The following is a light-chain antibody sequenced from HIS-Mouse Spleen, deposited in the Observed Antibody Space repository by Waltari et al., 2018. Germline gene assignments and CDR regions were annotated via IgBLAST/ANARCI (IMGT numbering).Light chain of an antibody. CDR2: DVS. Sequence: QSALTQPASVSGSPGQSITISCTGTSSDVGGYHYVSWYQQHPGKAPNLMIYDVSNRPSGVSNRFSGSKSGNTASLTISGLQAEDEADYYCSSYTSSSPLFGGGTKLTVL. CDR1: SSDVGGYHY. V-gene: IGLV2-14*03. J-gene: IGLJ2*01. CDR3: SSYTSSSPL.